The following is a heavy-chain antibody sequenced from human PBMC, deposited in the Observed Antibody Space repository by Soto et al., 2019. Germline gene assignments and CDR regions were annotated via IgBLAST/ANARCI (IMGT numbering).Heavy chain of an antibody. CDR2: IKQDGSER. Sequence: GGSLRLSCAASGFTFSSYWMRWVRQAPGKGLEWVANIKQDGSERYYVDSVKGRFTISRDNAKNSLYLQMNSLRAEDTALYYCPRGGGYDFWRGYQPHGMDVGGQRTTFTVSS. J-gene: IGHJ6*02. D-gene: IGHD3-3*01. CDR3: PRGGGYDFWRGYQPHGMDV. CDR1: GFTFSSYW. V-gene: IGHV3-7*03.